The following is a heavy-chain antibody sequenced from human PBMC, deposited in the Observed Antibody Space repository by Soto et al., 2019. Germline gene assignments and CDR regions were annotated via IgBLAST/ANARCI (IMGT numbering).Heavy chain of an antibody. Sequence: WWSLRLACAASGFTFSSYGMHWVRQAPGKGLEWVAVISYDGSNKYYADSVKGRFTISRDNSKNTLYLQMNSLRAEDTAVYYCAKDSSTVTTGTIDYWGQGTLVTVSS. CDR3: AKDSSTVTTGTIDY. V-gene: IGHV3-30*18. CDR2: ISYDGSNK. J-gene: IGHJ4*02. D-gene: IGHD4-17*01. CDR1: GFTFSSYG.